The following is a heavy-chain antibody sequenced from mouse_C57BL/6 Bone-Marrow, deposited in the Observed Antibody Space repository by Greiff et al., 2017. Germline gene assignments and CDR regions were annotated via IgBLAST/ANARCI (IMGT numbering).Heavy chain of an antibody. V-gene: IGHV1-69*01. CDR1: GYTFTSYW. J-gene: IGHJ2*01. CDR3: ARDWYFDY. Sequence: QVQLQQPGAELVMPGASVKLSCKASGYTFTSYWMHWVKQRPGQGLAWIGEIDPSDSYTNYNQKFKGKSTLTVDKSSSTTYMQLSSLTSEDSAVYYCARDWYFDYWGQGTTLTVSS. CDR2: IDPSDSYT. D-gene: IGHD4-1*01.